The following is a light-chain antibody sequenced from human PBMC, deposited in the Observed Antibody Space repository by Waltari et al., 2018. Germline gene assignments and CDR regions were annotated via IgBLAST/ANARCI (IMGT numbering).Light chain of an antibody. CDR2: WAS. J-gene: IGKJ4*01. Sequence: DIVMTQSPDSLAVSLGERATINCKSSQSLLYRSNNKNYLAWYQQKPGQPPRLLIYWASTQESGVPDRFSGSESGTDFTLTISSLQAEDVAVYYCQQYSSIPITFGGGTKVEI. CDR3: QQYSSIPIT. CDR1: QSLLYRSNNKNY. V-gene: IGKV4-1*01.